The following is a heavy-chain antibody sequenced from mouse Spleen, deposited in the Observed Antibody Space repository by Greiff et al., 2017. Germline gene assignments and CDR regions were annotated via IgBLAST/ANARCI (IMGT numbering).Heavy chain of an antibody. CDR1: GYTFTDYE. CDR2: IDPETGGT. J-gene: IGHJ4*01. Sequence: QVQLQQPGAELVRPGASVTLSCKASGYTFTDYEMHWVKQTPVHGLEWIGAIDPETGGTAYNQKFKGKAILTADKSSSTAYMELRSLTSEDSAVYYCTRKEVVPRGYAMDYWGQGTSVTVSS. D-gene: IGHD1-3*01. V-gene: IGHV1-15*01. CDR3: TRKEVVPRGYAMDY.